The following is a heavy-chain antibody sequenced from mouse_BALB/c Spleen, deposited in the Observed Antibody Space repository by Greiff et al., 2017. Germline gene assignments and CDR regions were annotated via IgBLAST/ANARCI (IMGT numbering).Heavy chain of an antibody. CDR2: INPSTGYT. J-gene: IGHJ4*01. CDR3: ARSGRYDLYAMDY. CDR1: GYTFTSYW. V-gene: IGHV1-7*01. Sequence: VQLQQSGAELAKPGASVKMSCKASGYTFTSYWMHWVKQRPGQGLEWIGYINPSTGYTEYNQKFKDKATLTADKSSSTAYMQLSSLTSEDSAVYYCARSGRYDLYAMDYWGQGTSVTVSS. D-gene: IGHD2-14*01.